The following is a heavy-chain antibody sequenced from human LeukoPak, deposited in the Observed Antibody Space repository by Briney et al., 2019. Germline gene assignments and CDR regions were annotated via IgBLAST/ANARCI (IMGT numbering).Heavy chain of an antibody. V-gene: IGHV1-8*03. Sequence: ASVKVSCKASGYTFTSYDINWVRQATGQGLEWMGWMNPNSGNTGYAQKFQGRVTITRNTSISTAYMELSSLRSEDTAVYYCARTAERRGTMVRGVYYFDYWGQGTLVTSPQ. D-gene: IGHD3-10*01. J-gene: IGHJ4*02. CDR1: GYTFTSYD. CDR2: MNPNSGNT. CDR3: ARTAERRGTMVRGVYYFDY.